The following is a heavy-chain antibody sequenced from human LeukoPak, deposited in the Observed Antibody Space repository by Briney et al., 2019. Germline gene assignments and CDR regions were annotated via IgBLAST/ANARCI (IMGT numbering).Heavy chain of an antibody. CDR3: ASSPPRARPSFAVAY. J-gene: IGHJ4*02. CDR2: IIPIFGTA. V-gene: IGHV1-69*05. D-gene: IGHD6-6*01. Sequence: ASVKVSCKASGGTFSSYAISWVRQAPGQGPEWMGGIIPIFGTANYAQKFQGRVTITTDESTSTAYMELSSLRSEDTAVYYCASSPPRARPSFAVAYWGQGTLVTVSS. CDR1: GGTFSSYA.